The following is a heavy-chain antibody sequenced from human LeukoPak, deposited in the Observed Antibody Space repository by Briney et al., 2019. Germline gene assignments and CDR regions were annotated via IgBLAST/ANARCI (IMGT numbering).Heavy chain of an antibody. CDR1: GFTFSSYA. J-gene: IGHJ4*02. D-gene: IGHD3-16*01. Sequence: GGSLRLSCAASGFTFSSYAMSWVRQAPGKGLEWVSAISGSGGSTYYADSVKGRFTLSRDDSRNTVYLQLNNLRVEDTAIYYCAKANWVSDADAVWWGQGTLVTVSS. V-gene: IGHV3-23*01. CDR2: ISGSGGST. CDR3: AKANWVSDADAVW.